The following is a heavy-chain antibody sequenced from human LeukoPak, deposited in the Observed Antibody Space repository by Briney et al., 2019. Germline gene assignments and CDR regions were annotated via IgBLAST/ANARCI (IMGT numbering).Heavy chain of an antibody. V-gene: IGHV3-23*01. CDR1: GFTFSSFD. J-gene: IGHJ4*02. CDR2: ISVSATNT. CDR3: AKDLAGSGSYSFDY. Sequence: GGSLRLSCAASGFTFSSFDMTWVRQAPGKGLEWVSTISVSATNTYYADSVKGRFTISRDNSKNTLYLQMNSLRADDTAVYYCAKDLAGSGSYSFDYWGQGTLVTVSS. D-gene: IGHD1-26*01.